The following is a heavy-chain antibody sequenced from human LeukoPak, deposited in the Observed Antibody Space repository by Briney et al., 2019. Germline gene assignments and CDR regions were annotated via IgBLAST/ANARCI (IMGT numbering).Heavy chain of an antibody. CDR2: IIPIFGTA. D-gene: IGHD6-13*01. CDR3: ARESCRSGWSQGFCDFDY. Sequence: ASVKVSCKASGGTFSSYAISWVRQAPGQGLEWMGGIIPIFGTANYAQKFQGRVTITADESTSTAYMELSSLRSEDTAVYYCARESCRSGWSQGFCDFDYWGQGTLVTVSS. V-gene: IGHV1-69*13. CDR1: GGTFSSYA. J-gene: IGHJ4*02.